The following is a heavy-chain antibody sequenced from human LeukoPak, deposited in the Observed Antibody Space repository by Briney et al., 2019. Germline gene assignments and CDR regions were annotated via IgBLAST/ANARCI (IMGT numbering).Heavy chain of an antibody. J-gene: IGHJ4*02. V-gene: IGHV4-34*01. D-gene: IGHD5-24*01. CDR1: GGPFSGYF. CDR2: INHSGST. CDR3: ARVFLVYRRDANNGPADF. Sequence: SETLSLTCAVYGGPFSGYFWTWIRQSPGKGLEWIGEINHSGSTNYNPSLESRVSLSVDPSKNQFSLNLTSVTAADPALYFCARVFLVYRRDANNGPADFWGQGTLVTVSS.